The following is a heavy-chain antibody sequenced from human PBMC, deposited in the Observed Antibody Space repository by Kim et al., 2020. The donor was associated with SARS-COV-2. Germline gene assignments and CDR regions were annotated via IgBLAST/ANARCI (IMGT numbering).Heavy chain of an antibody. D-gene: IGHD3-16*01. CDR2: IYHSGST. CDR1: GGSISSGGYS. Sequence: SETLSLTCAVSGGSISSGGYSWSWIRQPPGKGLEWIGYIYHSGSTYYNPSLKSRVTISVDRSKNQFSLKLSSVTAADTAVYYCARAGRVLSPFHPGRLNYFDYWGQGTQVTVSS. J-gene: IGHJ4*02. V-gene: IGHV4-30-2*01. CDR3: ARAGRVLSPFHPGRLNYFDY.